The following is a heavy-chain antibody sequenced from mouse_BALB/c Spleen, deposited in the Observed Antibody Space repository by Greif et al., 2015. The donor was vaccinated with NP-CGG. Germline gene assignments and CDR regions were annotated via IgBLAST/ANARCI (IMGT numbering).Heavy chain of an antibody. D-gene: IGHD1-2*01. CDR2: INPSNGGA. V-gene: IGHV1S81*02. CDR1: GYTFISYY. Sequence: VQLQQSGAELVKPGASVKLSCKASGYTFISYYMYWVKQRPGQGLEWIGEINPSNGGANLKEKFKSKATLTVDKSSSTAYMQLSSLTSEDSAVYLCTRGRRRDFDFWGQGTTLTVSS. CDR3: TRGRRRDFDF. J-gene: IGHJ2*01.